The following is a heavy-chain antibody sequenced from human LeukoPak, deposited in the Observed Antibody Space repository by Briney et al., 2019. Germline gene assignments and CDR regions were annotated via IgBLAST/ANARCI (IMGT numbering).Heavy chain of an antibody. CDR2: ISYDGSNK. Sequence: GGSLRLSCAASGFTFSSYAMHWVRQAPGKGLEWVAVISYDGSNKYYADSVKGRFTISRDNSKNTLYLQMNSLRAEDTAVYYCARDRDYDILTGYSPAFDIWGQGTMVTVSS. CDR3: ARDRDYDILTGYSPAFDI. D-gene: IGHD3-9*01. CDR1: GFTFSSYA. J-gene: IGHJ3*02. V-gene: IGHV3-30-3*01.